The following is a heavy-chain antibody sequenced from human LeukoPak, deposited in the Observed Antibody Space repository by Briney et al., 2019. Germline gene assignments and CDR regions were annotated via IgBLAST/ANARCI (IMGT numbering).Heavy chain of an antibody. Sequence: ASVKVSCKASGGTFSSYAISWVRQAPGQGLEWMGGIIPIFGTANYAQKFQGRVTITADESTSTAYMELSSLRSEDTAVYYCTRGPYSGSYKPEYFDYWGQGTLVTVS. CDR2: IIPIFGTA. J-gene: IGHJ4*02. CDR1: GGTFSSYA. V-gene: IGHV1-69*13. D-gene: IGHD1-26*01. CDR3: TRGPYSGSYKPEYFDY.